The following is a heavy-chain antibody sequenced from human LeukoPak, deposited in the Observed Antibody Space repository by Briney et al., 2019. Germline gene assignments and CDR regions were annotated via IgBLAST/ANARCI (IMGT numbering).Heavy chain of an antibody. CDR2: IYYSGST. V-gene: IGHV4-59*01. CDR1: GGSINNYY. Sequence: SETLSLTCTVSGGSINNYYLSWIRQPPGKGLEWIGYIYYSGSTNYNPSLKSRATISVDTSKHQFSLKLTSVTAADTAVYYCARTTEGGYTYNYFYYYYMDVWGKGTTVTISS. CDR3: ARTTEGGYTYNYFYYYYMDV. J-gene: IGHJ6*03. D-gene: IGHD5-18*01.